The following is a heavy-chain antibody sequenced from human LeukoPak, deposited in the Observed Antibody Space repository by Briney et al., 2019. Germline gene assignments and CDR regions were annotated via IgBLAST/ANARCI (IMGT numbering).Heavy chain of an antibody. CDR2: INPSGAAT. J-gene: IGHJ4*02. CDR3: ARHTGDYFDY. D-gene: IGHD1-14*01. CDR1: GYIFTTYY. V-gene: IGHV1-46*01. Sequence: ASVKVSCKASGYIFTTYYMHWVRQAPGQGLEWMGIINPSGAATSYAQKFRDRITTTRDSSTRTVYMGLSSLTSEDTAVYYCARHTGDYFDYWGQGTLVTVSS.